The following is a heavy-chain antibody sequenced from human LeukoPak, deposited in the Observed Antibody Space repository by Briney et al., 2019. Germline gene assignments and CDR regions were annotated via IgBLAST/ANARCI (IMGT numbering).Heavy chain of an antibody. CDR3: ARPYDTRGYFPDY. J-gene: IGHJ4*02. CDR2: IYADGST. D-gene: IGHD3-22*01. CDR1: GFTVSSDY. V-gene: IGHV3-53*01. Sequence: GGSLRLSCAASGFTVSSDYVSWVRQAPGKGLEWVSVIYADGSTYYADSVKGRFTISRDNAKNSLYLQMNSLGAEDTAVYYCARPYDTRGYFPDYWGQGTLVTVSS.